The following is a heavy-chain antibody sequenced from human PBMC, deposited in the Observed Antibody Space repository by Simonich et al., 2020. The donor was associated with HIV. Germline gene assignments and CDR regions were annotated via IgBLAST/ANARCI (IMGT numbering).Heavy chain of an antibody. J-gene: IGHJ4*02. CDR3: ARDYYYYDSSGYFLFDY. V-gene: IGHV1-8*03. CDR1: GYTFTNYD. D-gene: IGHD3-22*01. CDR2: MNPNSGNT. Sequence: QVQLVQSGSELKKPGASVKVSCKASGYTFTNYDINWVRQATGQGLEWMGWMNPNSGNTGYAQKFQGRGTITRNTSISTAYMELSSLRSEDTAVYYCARDYYYYDSSGYFLFDYWGQGTLVTVSS.